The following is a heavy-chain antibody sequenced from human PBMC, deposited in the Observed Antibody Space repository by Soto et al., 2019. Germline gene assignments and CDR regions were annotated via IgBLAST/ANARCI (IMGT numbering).Heavy chain of an antibody. J-gene: IGHJ6*02. CDR2: INHSGST. Sequence: QVQLQQWGAGLLKPSETLSLTCAVYGGSFSGYYWSWIRQPPGKGLEWIGEINHSGSTNYNPSLKSRVTISVDTSKNQFSLKLSSVTAADTAVYYCARGRWITMVRGELNGMDVWGQGTTVTVSS. D-gene: IGHD3-10*01. CDR3: ARGRWITMVRGELNGMDV. V-gene: IGHV4-34*01. CDR1: GGSFSGYY.